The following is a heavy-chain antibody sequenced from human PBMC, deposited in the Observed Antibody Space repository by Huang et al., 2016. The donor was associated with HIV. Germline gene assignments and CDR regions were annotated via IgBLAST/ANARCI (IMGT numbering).Heavy chain of an antibody. Sequence: QVQLQESGPGLVKPSETLSLSCTVSGDSVSSASYYWSWIRQPPGRGLEWICYIYFRGGTNYNPSLKSRVTISIDTSKNQFSLRLSSVTAADTAVYYCVSHGSGTADYWGQGTLVTVSS. J-gene: IGHJ4*02. CDR3: VSHGSGTADY. D-gene: IGHD3-10*01. V-gene: IGHV4-61*01. CDR2: IYFRGGT. CDR1: GDSVSSASYY.